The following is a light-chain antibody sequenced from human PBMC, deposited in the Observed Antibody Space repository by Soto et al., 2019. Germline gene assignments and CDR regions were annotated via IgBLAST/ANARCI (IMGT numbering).Light chain of an antibody. V-gene: IGKV3-15*01. CDR3: QQYNSWPPIT. CDR1: QSVRTK. CDR2: GAS. J-gene: IGKJ5*01. Sequence: EIVRTQSPDSLYVSPGEGATLSFRASQSVRTKLAWYQQKAGQAPRLLIYGASTRATGIPDRFSGSGSGTEFTLTISSLQSEDFAVYYCQQYNSWPPITFGQGTRLEIK.